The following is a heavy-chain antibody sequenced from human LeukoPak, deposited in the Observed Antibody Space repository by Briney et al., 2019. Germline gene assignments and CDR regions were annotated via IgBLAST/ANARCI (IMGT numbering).Heavy chain of an antibody. V-gene: IGHV4-59*01. CDR2: IYYSGST. Sequence: SETPSLTCTVSGDSISSYYWSWIRQPPGKGLEWIGYIYYSGSTNYNPSLKSRVTISVDTSKNQFSLKLSSVTAADTAVYYCATQYCSSTSCSYPFDPWGQGTLVTVSS. D-gene: IGHD2-2*01. J-gene: IGHJ5*02. CDR3: ATQYCSSTSCSYPFDP. CDR1: GDSISSYY.